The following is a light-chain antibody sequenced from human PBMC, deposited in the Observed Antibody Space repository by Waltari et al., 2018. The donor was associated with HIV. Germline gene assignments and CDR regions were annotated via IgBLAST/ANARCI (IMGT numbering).Light chain of an antibody. J-gene: IGLJ3*02. CDR3: AAWDDSLSGQV. Sequence: QSVLTQPPSASGTPGQRVTIPCSGSSSNIGSNYVYWYHQLPGTAPKLLIYRNNQRPSGVPDRFSGSKSGTSASLAISGLRSEDEADYYCAAWDDSLSGQVFGGGTKLTVL. CDR2: RNN. CDR1: SSNIGSNY. V-gene: IGLV1-47*01.